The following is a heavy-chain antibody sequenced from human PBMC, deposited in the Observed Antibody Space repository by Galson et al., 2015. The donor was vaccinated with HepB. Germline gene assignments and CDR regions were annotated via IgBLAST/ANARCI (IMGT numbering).Heavy chain of an antibody. Sequence: SLRLSCAASGFTFSSYAMHWVRQAPGKGLEYVSAISSNGGSTYYADSVKGRFTISRDNSKNTLYLQTSSLRAEDTAVYYCVKKRIQLWSDAFDIWGQGTMDTVSS. J-gene: IGHJ3*02. CDR1: GFTFSSYA. V-gene: IGHV3-64D*06. CDR3: VKKRIQLWSDAFDI. D-gene: IGHD5-18*01. CDR2: ISSNGGST.